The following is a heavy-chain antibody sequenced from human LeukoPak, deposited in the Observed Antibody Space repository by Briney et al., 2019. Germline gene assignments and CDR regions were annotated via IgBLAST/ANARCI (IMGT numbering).Heavy chain of an antibody. J-gene: IGHJ6*02. V-gene: IGHV3-11*06. CDR1: GFTFSDYY. CDR2: ISSSSSYT. CDR3: ARTFWSGYYPYYYYGMDV. D-gene: IGHD3-3*01. Sequence: GGSLRLSCAASGFTFSDYYMSWIRQAPGKGLEWVSYISSSSSYTNYADSVKGRFTISRDNAKNSLYLQMNSLRAEDTAVYYCARTFWSGYYPYYYYGMDVWGQGTTVTVSS.